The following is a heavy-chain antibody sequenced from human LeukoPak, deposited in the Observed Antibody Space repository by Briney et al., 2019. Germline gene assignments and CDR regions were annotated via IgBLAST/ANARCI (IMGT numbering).Heavy chain of an antibody. J-gene: IGHJ4*02. D-gene: IGHD2-2*01. Sequence: GGSLRLSCAASGFTFSSYAMTWVRQAPGKGLEWVSTISGSGVRTYYADSVMGRFTIFRDNSKNTLYLQMNSLRVEDTAVYYCAKAHCSSTSCYTDYWGQGTLVTVSS. V-gene: IGHV3-23*01. CDR1: GFTFSSYA. CDR2: ISGSGVRT. CDR3: AKAHCSSTSCYTDY.